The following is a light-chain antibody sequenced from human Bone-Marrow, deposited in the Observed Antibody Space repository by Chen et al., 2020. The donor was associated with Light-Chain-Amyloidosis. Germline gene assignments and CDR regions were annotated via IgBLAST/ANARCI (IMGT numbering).Light chain of an antibody. V-gene: IGLV2-14*03. J-gene: IGLJ2*01. CDR1: SSDVGGYNY. Sequence: SALSQPASVSGSPRQSITISSTGTSSDVGGYNYVSWYQQHTGKAPKLIIYDVTYRPSGVSNRFSGSKSGNTASLTISGLQAEDEADYYCSSFTRNNALVFGGGTKLTVL. CDR3: SSFTRNNALV. CDR2: DVT.